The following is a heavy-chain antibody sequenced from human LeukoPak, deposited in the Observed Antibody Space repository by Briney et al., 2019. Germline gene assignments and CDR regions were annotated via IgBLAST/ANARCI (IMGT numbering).Heavy chain of an antibody. J-gene: IGHJ4*02. V-gene: IGHV3-21*01. CDR3: ASSSQLDY. CDR2: ISSSSSYI. D-gene: IGHD6-6*01. Sequence: GGSLRLSCAASGFTFSSYSMNWVRQAPGKGLEWVSSISSSSSYIYYADSVKGRFTISRDNSKNTLYLQMNSLRTEDTAVYYAASSSQLDYWGQGTLVTVSS. CDR1: GFTFSSYS.